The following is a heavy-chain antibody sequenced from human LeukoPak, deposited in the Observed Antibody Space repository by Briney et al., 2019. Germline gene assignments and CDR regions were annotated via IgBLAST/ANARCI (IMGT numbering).Heavy chain of an antibody. CDR1: GFTFSSYS. Sequence: GGSLRLSCAASGFTFSSYSMNWVRQAPGKGLEWVSYISRTSSTIYYADSVKGRLTISRDNARNSLYLQMNDLRAEDTGVYFCARDARSHCGTDACYGPYFDYWGQGSLVT. V-gene: IGHV3-48*01. D-gene: IGHD2-2*01. J-gene: IGHJ4*02. CDR3: ARDARSHCGTDACYGPYFDY. CDR2: ISRTSSTI.